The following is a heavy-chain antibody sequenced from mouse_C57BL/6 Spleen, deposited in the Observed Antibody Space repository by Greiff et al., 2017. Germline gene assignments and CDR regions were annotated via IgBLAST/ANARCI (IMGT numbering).Heavy chain of an antibody. CDR3: ANYDGGAMDY. D-gene: IGHD2-4*01. CDR1: GFNIKDYY. Sequence: EVQLQQSGAELVKPGASVKLSCTASGFNIKDYYMHWVKQRTEQGLEWIGRIDPEDGETKYAPQFQGKATITADTSSNTAYLQLSSLTSEDTAVYYCANYDGGAMDYWGQGTSLTVSS. J-gene: IGHJ4*01. CDR2: IDPEDGET. V-gene: IGHV14-2*01.